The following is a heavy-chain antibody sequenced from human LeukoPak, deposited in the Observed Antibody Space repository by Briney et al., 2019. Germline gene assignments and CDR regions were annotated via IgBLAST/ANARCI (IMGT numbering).Heavy chain of an antibody. V-gene: IGHV4-38-2*01. J-gene: IGHJ3*02. D-gene: IGHD3-3*01. CDR1: GYSISSGYY. Sequence: SETLSLTCAVSGYSISSGYYWGWIRQPPGKGLEWIGSIYHSGSTYYNPSLKSRVTISVDTSKNQFPLKLRSVTAADTAVYYCAVLFTIFGVVSSDAFDIWGQGTMVTVSS. CDR2: IYHSGST. CDR3: AVLFTIFGVVSSDAFDI.